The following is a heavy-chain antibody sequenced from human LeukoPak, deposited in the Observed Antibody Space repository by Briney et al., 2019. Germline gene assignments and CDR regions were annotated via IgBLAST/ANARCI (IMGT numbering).Heavy chain of an antibody. V-gene: IGHV3-21*01. J-gene: IGHJ6*02. CDR3: ASWITMVRGVIRGMDV. Sequence: GGSLRLSCAASGFTFGSYSMNWVRQAPGKGLEWVSSISSSSSYIYYADSVKGRFTISRDNAKNSLYLQMNSLRAEDTAVYYCASWITMVRGVIRGMDVWGQGTTVTVSS. D-gene: IGHD3-10*01. CDR2: ISSSSSYI. CDR1: GFTFGSYS.